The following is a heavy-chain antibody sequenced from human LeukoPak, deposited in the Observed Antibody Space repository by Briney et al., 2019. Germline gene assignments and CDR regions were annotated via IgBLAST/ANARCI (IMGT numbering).Heavy chain of an antibody. J-gene: IGHJ4*02. CDR2: VAYTGST. CDR3: ARDLYDSSGYFLGNDY. D-gene: IGHD3-22*01. CDR1: GGSITSGEHY. Sequence: PSQTLSLTCTVSGGSITSGEHYCSWIRHPPGKGLEWIGYVAYTGSTNYNPSLSSRVTMSVDTSKNQFSLKLSSVTAADTAVYYCARDLYDSSGYFLGNDYWGQGILVTVSS. V-gene: IGHV4-30-4*01.